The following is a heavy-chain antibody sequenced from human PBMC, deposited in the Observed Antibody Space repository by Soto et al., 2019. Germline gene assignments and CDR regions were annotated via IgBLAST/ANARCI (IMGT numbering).Heavy chain of an antibody. CDR2: IYPGDSDT. D-gene: IGHD3-9*01. CDR3: ARGGNYDILTGYYYGMDV. J-gene: IGHJ6*02. V-gene: IGHV5-51*01. CDR1: GYSFTIYC. Sequence: GESLKISGKGSGYSFTIYCIGWVRQRPWKGLEWMGIIYPGDSDTRYSPSSQGQVTISADKSISTAYLQWSSLKASDTAMYYCARGGNYDILTGYYYGMDVWGQGTTVTVSS.